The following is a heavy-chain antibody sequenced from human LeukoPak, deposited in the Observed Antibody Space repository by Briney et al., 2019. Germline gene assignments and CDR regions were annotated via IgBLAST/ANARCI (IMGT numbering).Heavy chain of an antibody. J-gene: IGHJ4*02. CDR3: ARVGGLFYYDSSGYQSG. CDR1: GFTFSSYE. Sequence: GGSLRLSCAASGFTFSSYEMNWVRQAPGKGLEWVSYISSSGSTIYYAGSVKGRFTISRDNAKNSLYLQMNSLRAEDTAVYYCARVGGLFYYDSSGYQSGWGQGTLVTVSS. CDR2: ISSSGSTI. D-gene: IGHD3-22*01. V-gene: IGHV3-48*03.